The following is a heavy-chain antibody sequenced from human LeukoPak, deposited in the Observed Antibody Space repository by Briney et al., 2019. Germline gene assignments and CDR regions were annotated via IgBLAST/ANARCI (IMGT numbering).Heavy chain of an antibody. V-gene: IGHV1-46*01. CDR1: GYTFTSYY. CDR3: ARGGSGGKDWFDP. CDR2: ITPSGGST. D-gene: IGHD5-12*01. Sequence: VASVKVSCKASGYTFTSYYMHWVRQAPGQGLEWMGIITPSGGSTSYSQKFRGRVTMTTDTSTSTVYMELSSLRSEDTAVYYCARGGSGGKDWFDPWGQGTLVTVSS. J-gene: IGHJ5*02.